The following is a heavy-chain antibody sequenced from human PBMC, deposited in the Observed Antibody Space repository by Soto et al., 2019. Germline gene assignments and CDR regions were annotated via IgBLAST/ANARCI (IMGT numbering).Heavy chain of an antibody. D-gene: IGHD2-15*01. CDR1: GFTFSSYW. J-gene: IGHJ1*01. Sequence: EVQLVESGGGLVQPGGSLRLSCAASGFTFSSYWMSWVRQAPGKGLEWVANIKEDGSEKYYVDSVKGRFTISRDNAKNSLYLQIISLGAEDTAVYYGASGPLCGGGSCYLEYFQHWGQGTLVSVSS. V-gene: IGHV3-7*01. CDR3: ASGPLCGGGSCYLEYFQH. CDR2: IKEDGSEK.